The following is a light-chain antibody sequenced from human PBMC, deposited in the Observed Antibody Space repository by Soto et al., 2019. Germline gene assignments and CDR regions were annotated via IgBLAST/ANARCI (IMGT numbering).Light chain of an antibody. CDR1: QSVSSN. J-gene: IGKJ5*01. V-gene: IGKV3-15*01. CDR3: QQSYSSPVT. CDR2: GAS. Sequence: EIVMTQSPATLSVSPGERATLSCRASQSVSSNLAWYQQKPGQAPRLLIYGASTRATGIPARFSGSGSGTEFTLTISSLRPEDFATYYCQQSYSSPVTFGQGTRLDIK.